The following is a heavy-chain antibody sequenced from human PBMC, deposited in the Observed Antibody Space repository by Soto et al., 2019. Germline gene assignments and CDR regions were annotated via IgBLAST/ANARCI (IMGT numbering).Heavy chain of an antibody. CDR1: GFTFSSYA. D-gene: IGHD3-22*01. Sequence: PGGSLRLSCAASGFTFSSYAMHWVRQAPGKGLEWVAVISYDESQKYYADSVKGRFTISRDSSENTLYLQMNSLRAEDTAVYYCAKQGGAYDRGNGMDVWGQGTTVTVSS. CDR2: ISYDESQK. V-gene: IGHV3-30-3*02. J-gene: IGHJ6*02. CDR3: AKQGGAYDRGNGMDV.